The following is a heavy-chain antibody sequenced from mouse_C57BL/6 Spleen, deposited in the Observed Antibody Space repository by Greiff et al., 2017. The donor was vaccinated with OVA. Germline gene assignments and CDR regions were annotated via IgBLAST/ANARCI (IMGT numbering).Heavy chain of an antibody. CDR1: GYTFTSYW. V-gene: IGHV1-64*01. D-gene: IGHD1-1*01. CDR2: IHPNSGST. Sequence: QVQLKQPGAELVKPGASVKLSCKASGYTFTSYWMHWVKQRPGQGLEWIGMIHPNSGSTNYNEKFKSKATLTVDKSSSTAYMQLSSLTSEDSAVYYCARPYGGSYRYFDVWGTGTTVTVSS. J-gene: IGHJ1*03. CDR3: ARPYGGSYRYFDV.